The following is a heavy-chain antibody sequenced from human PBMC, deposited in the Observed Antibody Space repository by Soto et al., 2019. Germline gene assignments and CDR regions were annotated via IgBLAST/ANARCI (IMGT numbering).Heavy chain of an antibody. CDR3: AKEMYPRTVLDSSSPWGDY. D-gene: IGHD6-6*01. V-gene: IGHV3-30*18. CDR2: MSYAGSYR. J-gene: IGHJ4*02. Sequence: GGSLRLSCAVSGFTFSDYGMHWVRQAPGKGLEWVAVMSYAGSYRYYADSVKGRFTISRDLSGNTLFLQMNSLRLEDTAVYFCAKEMYPRTVLDSSSPWGDYWGQGTLVTVSS. CDR1: GFTFSDYG.